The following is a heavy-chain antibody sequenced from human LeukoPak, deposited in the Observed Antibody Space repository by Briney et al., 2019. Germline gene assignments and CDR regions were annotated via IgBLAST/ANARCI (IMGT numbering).Heavy chain of an antibody. CDR2: IIPIFGTA. D-gene: IGHD6-13*01. CDR3: VRAKAAGTSFGYFDY. V-gene: IGHV1-69*05. Sequence: SVKVSCKASGGTFSSYAISWVRQAPGQGLEWMGGIIPIFGTANYAQKFQGRVTITTDESTSTAYMELSSLRSEDTAVYYCVRAKAAGTSFGYFDYWGQGTLVTVSS. CDR1: GGTFSSYA. J-gene: IGHJ4*02.